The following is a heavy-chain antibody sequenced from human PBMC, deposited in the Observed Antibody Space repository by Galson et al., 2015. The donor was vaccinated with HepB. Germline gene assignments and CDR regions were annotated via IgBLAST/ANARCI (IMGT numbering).Heavy chain of an antibody. CDR1: GYTFTSYD. J-gene: IGHJ5*02. D-gene: IGHD2-15*01. CDR2: MNPNSGNT. V-gene: IGHV1-8*01. Sequence: SVKVSCKASGYTFTSYDINWVRQATGQGLEWMGWMNPNSGNTGYARKFQGRVTMTRNTSISTAYMELSSLRSEDTAVYYCAKLHCSGGSCYSPWFDPWGQGTLVTVSS. CDR3: AKLHCSGGSCYSPWFDP.